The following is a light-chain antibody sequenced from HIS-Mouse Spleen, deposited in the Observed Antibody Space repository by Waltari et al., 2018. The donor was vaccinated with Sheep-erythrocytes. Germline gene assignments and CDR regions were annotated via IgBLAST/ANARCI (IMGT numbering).Light chain of an antibody. Sequence: QSALTQPASVSGSPGQSITIPCTGTSSDVGSYNLFSWYQQHPGKAPKLMIYEGSKRPSGVSNRFYGSKSGNTASLTISGLQAEDEADYYCCSYAGSSTPWVFGGGTKLTVL. CDR1: SSDVGSYNL. J-gene: IGLJ3*02. CDR2: EGS. V-gene: IGLV2-23*01. CDR3: CSYAGSSTPWV.